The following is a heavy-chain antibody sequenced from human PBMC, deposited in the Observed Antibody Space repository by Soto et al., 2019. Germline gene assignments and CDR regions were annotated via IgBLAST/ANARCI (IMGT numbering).Heavy chain of an antibody. CDR2: IIPILGIA. D-gene: IGHD2-15*01. CDR3: ARPLGGVVAATGWAFDI. CDR1: GGTFSSYT. V-gene: IGHV1-69*02. Sequence: QVQLVHSGAEVKKPGSSVKVSCKASGGTFSSYTISWVRQAPGQGLEWMGRIIPILGIANYAQKFQGRVTIIADKSTSTAYMELSSLRSEDTAVYYCARPLGGVVAATGWAFDIWGQGTMVTVSS. J-gene: IGHJ3*02.